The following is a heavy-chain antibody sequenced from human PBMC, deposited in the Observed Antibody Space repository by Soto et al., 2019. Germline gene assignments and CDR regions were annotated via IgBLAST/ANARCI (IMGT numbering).Heavy chain of an antibody. CDR1: GYSFTIYW. V-gene: IGHV5-51*01. CDR3: ATLGGNKAKDFDY. CDR2: IYPGDSDT. J-gene: IGHJ4*02. Sequence: GESLKISCKGSGYSFTIYWIGWVRQMPGKGLEWMGIIYPGDSDTRYGPSFQGQVTTSADKSISTAYLQWSSLKASDTAMYYCATLGGNKAKDFDYWGQGTLVTVSS. D-gene: IGHD5-18*01.